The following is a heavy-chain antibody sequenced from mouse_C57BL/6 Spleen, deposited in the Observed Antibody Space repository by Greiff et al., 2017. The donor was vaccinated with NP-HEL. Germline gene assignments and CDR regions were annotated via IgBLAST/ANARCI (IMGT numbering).Heavy chain of an antibody. J-gene: IGHJ4*01. Sequence: QVQLQQSGAELMKPGASVKLSCKATGYTFTGYWIEWVKQRPGHGLEWIGEILPGSGSTNYNEKFKGKATFTADTSSNTAYMQLSSLTTEDSAIYYCARSSALHSKGEDAMDYWGQGTSVTVSS. CDR3: ARSSALHSKGEDAMDY. D-gene: IGHD2-5*01. V-gene: IGHV1-9*01. CDR1: GYTFTGYW. CDR2: ILPGSGST.